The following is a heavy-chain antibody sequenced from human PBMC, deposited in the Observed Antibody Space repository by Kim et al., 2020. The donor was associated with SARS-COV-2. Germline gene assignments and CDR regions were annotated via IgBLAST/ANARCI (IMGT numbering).Heavy chain of an antibody. Sequence: GGSLRLSCAASGFTFSSYAMHWVRQAPGKGLEWVAVIWYDGSNKYYADSVKGRFTISRDNSKNTLYLQMNSLRAEDTAVYYCAKKGGSYGYYFDYWGQGTLVTVSS. V-gene: IGHV3-33*06. CDR1: GFTFSSYA. D-gene: IGHD1-26*01. CDR2: IWYDGSNK. J-gene: IGHJ4*02. CDR3: AKKGGSYGYYFDY.